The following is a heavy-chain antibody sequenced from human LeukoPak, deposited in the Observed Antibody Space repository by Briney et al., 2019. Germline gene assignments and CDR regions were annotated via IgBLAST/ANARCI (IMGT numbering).Heavy chain of an antibody. CDR1: GFTFSDYY. Sequence: PGGSLRLSCAASGFTFSDYYMSWIRQAPGKGLEWVSYISSIGSTIYYADSVKGRFTISRDNAKNSLYLQMYSLRAEDTAVYYCAREFRYCSGATCPGAFRDAFDIWGQGTMVTVSS. J-gene: IGHJ3*02. CDR2: ISSIGSTI. V-gene: IGHV3-11*01. CDR3: AREFRYCSGATCPGAFRDAFDI. D-gene: IGHD2-15*01.